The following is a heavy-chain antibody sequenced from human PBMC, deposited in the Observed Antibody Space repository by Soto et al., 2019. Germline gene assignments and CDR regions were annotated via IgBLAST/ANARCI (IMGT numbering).Heavy chain of an antibody. Sequence: EVQLVESGGGLVQPGGSLKLSCAASGFTFSGSAMHWVRQASGKGLEWVGRIRSKANSYATAYAASVKGRFTISRDDSKNTAYLQMNSLKTEDTAVYYCTRADPASPPFGYWGQGTLVTVSS. CDR1: GFTFSGSA. CDR3: TRADPASPPFGY. CDR2: IRSKANSYAT. J-gene: IGHJ4*02. V-gene: IGHV3-73*02. D-gene: IGHD2-2*01.